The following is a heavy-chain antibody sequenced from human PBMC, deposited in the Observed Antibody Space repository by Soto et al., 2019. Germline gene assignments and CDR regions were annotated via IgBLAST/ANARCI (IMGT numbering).Heavy chain of an antibody. Sequence: QAQLVQSGAEVKKPGASVKVSCKASGYTFTGYDINWVRQATGQGLEWMGWMNPNSGNTGYAQNFPGRVTMTRDNSITTAYMELTSLRDDDSAVYYCAGEKVGTTGIDFWGQGTLGTVSS. CDR1: GYTFTGYD. V-gene: IGHV1-8*01. CDR2: MNPNSGNT. CDR3: AGEKVGTTGIDF. D-gene: IGHD1-26*01. J-gene: IGHJ4*02.